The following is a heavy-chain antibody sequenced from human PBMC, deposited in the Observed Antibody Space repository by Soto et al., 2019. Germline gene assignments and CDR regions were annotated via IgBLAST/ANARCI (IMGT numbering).Heavy chain of an antibody. CDR1: GGSFRRYA. CDR3: ASRERVDDFEI. Sequence: QVLLVQSGAEVKKPGSSVKVSCKVSGGSFRRYAISWVRQAPGQGLEWMGGIIPILGSPNYAQKFQDRVTIIADESTSTTYMELSSLRSEDAAVYYCASRERVDDFEIWGQGTMVTVSS. D-gene: IGHD1-26*01. V-gene: IGHV1-69*01. CDR2: IIPILGSP. J-gene: IGHJ3*02.